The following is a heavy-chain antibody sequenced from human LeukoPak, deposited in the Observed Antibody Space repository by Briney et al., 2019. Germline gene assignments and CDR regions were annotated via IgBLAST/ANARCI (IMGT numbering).Heavy chain of an antibody. J-gene: IGHJ4*02. CDR2: IYYRGNT. CDR1: GGSISSYY. CDR3: TRGGYNYDSPPGDPFDY. Sequence: AETLSLTCTVSGGSISSYYWSWIRQPPGKGLEWIGYIYYRGNTNYNPSLKSRVTISVEMSKNQFSLKLSSVTAADTAVYYCTRGGYNYDSPPGDPFDYWGQGTLVTVSS. V-gene: IGHV4-59*01. D-gene: IGHD5-18*01.